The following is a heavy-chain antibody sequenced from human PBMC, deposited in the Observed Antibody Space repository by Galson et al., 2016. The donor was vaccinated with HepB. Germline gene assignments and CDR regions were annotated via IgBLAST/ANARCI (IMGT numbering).Heavy chain of an antibody. J-gene: IGHJ4*02. D-gene: IGHD3-22*01. V-gene: IGHV4-38-2*02. CDR3: ARDGLHMGHSGYYPK. CDR1: GDSISNGYY. Sequence: SETLSLTCVVSGDSISNGYYWGWIRQPPGKGLEWIGSKHYWGTTQYNPSLKSRVTISLDTSKSQFSLNLSSVTAADTAVYYCARDGLHMGHSGYYPKWGQGTLVTVSS. CDR2: KHYWGTT.